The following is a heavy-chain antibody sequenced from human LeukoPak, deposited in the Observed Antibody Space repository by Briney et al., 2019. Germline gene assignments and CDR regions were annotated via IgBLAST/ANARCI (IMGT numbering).Heavy chain of an antibody. D-gene: IGHD1-26*01. V-gene: IGHV4-59*01. CDR3: SKRSGSYYCYYAFDI. CDR2: IYYSGST. J-gene: IGHJ3*02. CDR1: GGSISSYY. Sequence: SETLSLICTVSGGSISSYYWSWIRQPPGKGLEWIGYIYYSGSTNYNPSLKSRVTISVDTSKNKFSLKLSSVTAADTAVYYCSKRSGSYYCYYAFDIWGQGTMVTVSS.